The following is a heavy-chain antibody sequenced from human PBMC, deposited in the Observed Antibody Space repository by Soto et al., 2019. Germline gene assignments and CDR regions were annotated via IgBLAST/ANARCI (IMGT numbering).Heavy chain of an antibody. CDR1: GLSLTSGVVG. V-gene: IGHV2-5*01. CDR3: AHRLPGPSGYDV. CDR2: IYWNDEQ. J-gene: IGHJ6*02. Sequence: SGPTPVNPTHPLTLTCTFSGLSLTSGVVGVGWIRQPPGEALEWLALIYWNDEQYYNPSLRNRLTITRDTSKNQVVLTMTNMDPVDTATYYCAHRLPGPSGYDVWGQGTTVTVSS. D-gene: IGHD6-13*01.